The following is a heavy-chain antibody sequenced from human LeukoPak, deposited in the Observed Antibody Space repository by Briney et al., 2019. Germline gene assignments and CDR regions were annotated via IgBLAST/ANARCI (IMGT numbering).Heavy chain of an antibody. V-gene: IGHV4-39*01. CDR3: ASTHAGRYYTTFDS. CDR2: VYYTGRT. D-gene: IGHD1-26*01. Sequence: PSETLSLTCTVSGGSMSSASSYWGWIRQPPGKGLEWIGTVYYTGRTYNNPSLKSRITISVDSSNDQFSLKVASVTAADTAVYYCASTHAGRYYTTFDSWGQGTLVAVSS. J-gene: IGHJ4*02. CDR1: GGSMSSASSY.